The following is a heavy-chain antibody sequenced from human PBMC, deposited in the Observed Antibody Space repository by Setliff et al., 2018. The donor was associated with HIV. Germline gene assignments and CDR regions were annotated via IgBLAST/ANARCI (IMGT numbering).Heavy chain of an antibody. J-gene: IGHJ4*02. Sequence: PGGSLRLSCAASGFTFSSYGMHWVRQAPGKGLEWVAFISYDGSDRYYGDSVRGRFTISRDNSKNTVYLQMNSLTTEDTAVYYCARDRNCGNGGYCYSDYWGQGALVTVS. CDR3: ARDRNCGNGGYCYSDY. D-gene: IGHD2-15*01. CDR2: ISYDGSDR. CDR1: GFTFSSYG. V-gene: IGHV3-30*03.